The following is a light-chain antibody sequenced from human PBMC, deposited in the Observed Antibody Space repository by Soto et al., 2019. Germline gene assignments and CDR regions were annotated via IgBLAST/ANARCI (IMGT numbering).Light chain of an antibody. CDR2: EVS. CDR1: SSDVGGYNY. CDR3: SSYAGSNNV. V-gene: IGLV2-8*01. J-gene: IGLJ1*01. Sequence: SALTQPPSASGSPGQSVTISCTGTSSDVGGYNYVSWYQQHPGKAPKLMIYEVSKRPSGVPDRFSGSKSGNTASLTVSGLQAEDEAYYYCSSYAGSNNVFGTGTKLTVL.